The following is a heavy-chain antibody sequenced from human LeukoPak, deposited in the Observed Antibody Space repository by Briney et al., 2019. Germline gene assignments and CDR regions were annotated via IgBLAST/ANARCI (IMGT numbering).Heavy chain of an antibody. Sequence: GGSLRLSCATSGFTFTRYWMAWIRQSPGKGLEWVVNVKQDGSGQYWLDSVEGRFTVSRDNAENSLYLQMNNLRAEDTGVYFCSNGIYDRSFWGQGTLVTVSS. CDR2: VKQDGSGQ. CDR1: GFTFTRYW. D-gene: IGHD3-22*01. CDR3: SNGIYDRSF. V-gene: IGHV3-7*01. J-gene: IGHJ4*02.